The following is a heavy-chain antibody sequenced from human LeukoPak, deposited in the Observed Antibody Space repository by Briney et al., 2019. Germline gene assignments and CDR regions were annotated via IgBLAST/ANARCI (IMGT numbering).Heavy chain of an antibody. Sequence: PSETLSLTCAVYGGSFSGYYWSWIRQPPGKGLEWIGEINHSGSTNYNPSLKSRVTISVDTSKNQFSLRLSSVTAADTAVYYCARLTTRTYYYYGMDVWGQGTTVTVSS. D-gene: IGHD4-11*01. CDR2: INHSGST. CDR1: GGSFSGYY. V-gene: IGHV4-34*01. J-gene: IGHJ6*02. CDR3: ARLTTRTYYYYGMDV.